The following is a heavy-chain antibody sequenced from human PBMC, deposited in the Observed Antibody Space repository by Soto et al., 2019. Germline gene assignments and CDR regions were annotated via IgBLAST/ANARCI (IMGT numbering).Heavy chain of an antibody. D-gene: IGHD2-15*01. J-gene: IGHJ3*01. CDR3: AIKFCSGGSCYDTLDPFDF. CDR1: GGSFSGYY. V-gene: IGHV4-34*01. CDR2: INHSGST. Sequence: SETLSLTCAVYGGSFSGYYWTWIRQPPGTGLEWIGEINHSGSTNYNPSLKSRVTISVDTSKNQFSLKLTSVTAADTAVYYCAIKFCSGGSCYDTLDPFDFWAQGTMVTVSS.